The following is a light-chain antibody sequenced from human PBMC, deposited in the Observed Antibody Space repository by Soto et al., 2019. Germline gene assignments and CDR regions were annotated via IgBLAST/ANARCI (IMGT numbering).Light chain of an antibody. V-gene: IGLV1-44*01. Sequence: QSVLTQPPSASGTPGQRVTISCSGSSANIGSNTVNWYQQLPGTAPKLLIYSNNQRPSGVPDRFSGSKSGTSASLAISGLQSEDEAAYYCAAWDYSLSALEFGGGTKLTVL. CDR1: SANIGSNT. J-gene: IGLJ3*02. CDR2: SNN. CDR3: AAWDYSLSALE.